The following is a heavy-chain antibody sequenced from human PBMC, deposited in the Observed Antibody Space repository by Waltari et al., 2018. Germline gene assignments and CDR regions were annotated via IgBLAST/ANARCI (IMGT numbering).Heavy chain of an antibody. CDR3: ARGGLEPFDY. J-gene: IGHJ4*02. V-gene: IGHV3-74*01. D-gene: IGHD4-17*01. CDR2: ITPEDTTT. CDR1: GFTFSRYW. Sequence: EVQLVESGGDLLQPGGSLRLSCPASGFTFSRYWRDWVRQAPGKGLVWGSHITPEDTTTTHADAAKGRFTISRDNGKNPLYLQMNSLRVEDTAVYDCARGGLEPFDYWGQGMLVTVSS.